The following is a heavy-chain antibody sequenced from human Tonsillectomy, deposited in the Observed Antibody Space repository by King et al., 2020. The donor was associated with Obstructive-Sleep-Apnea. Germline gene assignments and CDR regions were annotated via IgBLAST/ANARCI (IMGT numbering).Heavy chain of an antibody. D-gene: IGHD4-23*01. Sequence: VQLVESGGGLVQPGRSLRLSCAAPGVTFSSYGMPWVRLAPGTGLECVAFIRYDATNNYYADSVKGRLTLARDNSKNTLYLQMNSLGAEDTAVYYCAKDSADYVGGTLDYWGQGTLVTVSS. J-gene: IGHJ4*02. CDR1: GVTFSSYG. CDR2: IRYDATNN. V-gene: IGHV3-30*02. CDR3: AKDSADYVGGTLDY.